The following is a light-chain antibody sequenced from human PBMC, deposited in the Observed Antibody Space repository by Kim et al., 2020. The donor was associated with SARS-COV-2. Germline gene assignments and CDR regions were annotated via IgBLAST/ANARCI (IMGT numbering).Light chain of an antibody. CDR3: QQYTTSWT. CDR2: KAS. Sequence: SASVGDRVTIACRASQNIDYWLAWYQQKPGKAPTLLIYKASTFHSGVPSRFSGTGSGTEFTLTISSLQPDDFATYCCQQYTTSWTFGQGTKVDIK. CDR1: QNIDYW. V-gene: IGKV1-5*03. J-gene: IGKJ1*01.